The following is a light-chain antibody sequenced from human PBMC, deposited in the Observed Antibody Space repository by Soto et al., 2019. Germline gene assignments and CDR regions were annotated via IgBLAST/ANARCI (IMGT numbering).Light chain of an antibody. Sequence: DMQLTQSPSFLSASVGDRVTITCRASQGIDRYVAWYQQKPGKAPKLLIYPASTLEGGVPSRFSGSGSGTEITLTRSTLQPEDFATYYCQQLHTYPFTFGGGTKVEIQ. CDR3: QQLHTYPFT. CDR1: QGIDRY. V-gene: IGKV1-9*01. CDR2: PAS. J-gene: IGKJ4*01.